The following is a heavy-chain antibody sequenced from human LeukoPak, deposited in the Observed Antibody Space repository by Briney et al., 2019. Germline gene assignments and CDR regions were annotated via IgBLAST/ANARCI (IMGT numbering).Heavy chain of an antibody. CDR3: ARRGIVGALTFDY. CDR2: MNPNSGNT. V-gene: IGHV1-8*01. CDR1: GYTFTSYE. Sequence: ASVKVSCKASGYTFTSYEINWVRQAPGQGLEWMGWMNPNSGNTGYAQKFQGRVTMTRDTSISTAYMELSSLRSEDTAMYYCARRGIVGALTFDYWGQGTLVTVSS. J-gene: IGHJ4*02. D-gene: IGHD1-26*01.